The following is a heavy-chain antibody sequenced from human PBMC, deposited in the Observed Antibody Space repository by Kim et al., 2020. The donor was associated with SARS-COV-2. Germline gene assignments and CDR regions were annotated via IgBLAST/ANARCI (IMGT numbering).Heavy chain of an antibody. D-gene: IGHD2-2*02. CDR3: ARILGYCSSTSCYIGAFDI. Sequence: SETLSLTCTVSGGSISSYYWSWIRQPAGKGLEWIGRIYTSGSTNYNPSLKSRVTMSVDTSKNQFSLKLSSVTAADTAVYYCARILGYCSSTSCYIGAFDIWGQGTMVTVSS. J-gene: IGHJ3*02. CDR2: IYTSGST. V-gene: IGHV4-4*07. CDR1: GGSISSYY.